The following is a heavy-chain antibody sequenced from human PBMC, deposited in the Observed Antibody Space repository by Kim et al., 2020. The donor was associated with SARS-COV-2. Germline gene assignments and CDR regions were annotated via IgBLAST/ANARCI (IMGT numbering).Heavy chain of an antibody. CDR3: AKSRWLDY. CDR1: GFTFNSYT. CDR2: ISGGSSTI. D-gene: IGHD2-15*01. Sequence: GGSLRLSCVASGFTFNSYTMNWVRQAPGKGLEWLSSISGGSSTIYYADSVKGRFTISRDNAKNSLYLQAGSLRDEDTAIYYCAKSRWLDYWGQGTLVTVSS. V-gene: IGHV3-48*02. J-gene: IGHJ4*02.